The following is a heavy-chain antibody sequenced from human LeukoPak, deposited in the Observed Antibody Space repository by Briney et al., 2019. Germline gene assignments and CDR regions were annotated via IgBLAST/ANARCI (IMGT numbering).Heavy chain of an antibody. CDR2: IYYSGST. V-gene: IGHV4-39*01. CDR1: GGSISSSNYY. CDR3: ARHASVDGNWPRPLDY. D-gene: IGHD6-19*01. Sequence: PSETLSLTCTVSGGSISSSNYYWGWIRQPPGKGLEWIGNIYYSGSTYYKPSLKTRVTISVDTSKNQFSLNLTSVTAADTAVYYCARHASVDGNWPRPLDYWGQGSLVTVSS. J-gene: IGHJ4*02.